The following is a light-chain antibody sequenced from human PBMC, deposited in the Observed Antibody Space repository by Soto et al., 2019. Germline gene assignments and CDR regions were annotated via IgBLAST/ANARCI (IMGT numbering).Light chain of an antibody. CDR2: DAS. Sequence: DIQISQSPPSLSSSLLERFTITCQASEHINNYLNWYQQIPGKAPKLLIYDASNLAAGAPSRFSGSGSGTAFTFAISGLQLDDVATYYCQQYDSLPLTFGGGTKVDTK. V-gene: IGKV1-33*01. CDR1: EHINNY. J-gene: IGKJ4*01. CDR3: QQYDSLPLT.